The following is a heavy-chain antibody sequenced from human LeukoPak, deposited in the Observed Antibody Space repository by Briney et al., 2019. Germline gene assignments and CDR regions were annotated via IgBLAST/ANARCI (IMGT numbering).Heavy chain of an antibody. CDR3: ARLQMTTVTFDY. CDR1: GGSISSGGYY. Sequence: LTCTVXGGSISSGGYYWSWLRQHPGTGLEWIGYIYYSGSTYYNPSLKSRVTISVDTSKNQFSLKLSSVTAADTAVYYCARLQMTTVTFDYWGQGTLVTVSS. V-gene: IGHV4-31*03. CDR2: IYYSGST. J-gene: IGHJ4*02. D-gene: IGHD4-17*01.